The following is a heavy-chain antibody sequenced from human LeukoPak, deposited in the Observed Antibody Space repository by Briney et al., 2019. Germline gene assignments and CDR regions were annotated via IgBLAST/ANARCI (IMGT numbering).Heavy chain of an antibody. V-gene: IGHV3-11*01. D-gene: IGHD3-10*01. CDR3: ARTPYGSTSIWFDP. CDR1: GFTFSDYY. J-gene: IGHJ5*02. Sequence: GGSLRLSCAASGFTFSDYYMSWIRQAPGKGLEWVSYISSSGSTIYYADSAKGRFTISRDNAKNSLYLQMNSLRAEDTAVYYCARTPYGSTSIWFDPWGQGTLVTVSS. CDR2: ISSSGSTI.